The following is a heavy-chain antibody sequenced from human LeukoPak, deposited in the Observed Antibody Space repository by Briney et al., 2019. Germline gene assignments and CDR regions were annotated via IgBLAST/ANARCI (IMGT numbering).Heavy chain of an antibody. CDR2: VVYSGST. D-gene: IGHD2-2*01. CDR3: AREIAAAFAI. Sequence: PSETLSLSCTVSDASINGHYWSWIRQSPGKGLEWIGYVVYSGSTSYNPSFTSRVTISLDTSKNQVSLRLISVTAADTAVYYCAREIAAAFAIWGQGTLVTVSS. V-gene: IGHV4-59*11. J-gene: IGHJ4*02. CDR1: DASINGHY.